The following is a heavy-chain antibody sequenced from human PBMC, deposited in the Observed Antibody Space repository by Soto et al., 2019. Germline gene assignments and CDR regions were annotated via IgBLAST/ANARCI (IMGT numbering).Heavy chain of an antibody. Sequence: EVQLLESGGGLVQPGGSLRLSCAASGFTFSSYAMSWVRQAPGKGLEWVSAISGSGCSTYYADSVKGRFTISRDNSKNTRYLQMNSLRAEDTAVYYCAKFVHHSVVAATPFDYWGQGTLVTVSS. D-gene: IGHD2-15*01. J-gene: IGHJ4*02. V-gene: IGHV3-23*01. CDR1: GFTFSSYA. CDR2: ISGSGCST. CDR3: AKFVHHSVVAATPFDY.